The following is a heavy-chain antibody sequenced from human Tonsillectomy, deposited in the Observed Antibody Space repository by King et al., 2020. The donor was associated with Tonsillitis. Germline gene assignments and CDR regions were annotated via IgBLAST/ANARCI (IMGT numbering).Heavy chain of an antibody. Sequence: QLQESGPGLVKPSQTLSLTCTVSGGSISSGDYYWSWIRQPPGKGLEWIGYIYYSGSTYYNPSLKSRVTISVDTSKNQFSLKLSSVTAADTAGYYCARARGDYDFWSGYYIHFDYWGQGTLVTVSS. V-gene: IGHV4-30-4*01. D-gene: IGHD3-3*01. CDR3: ARARGDYDFWSGYYIHFDY. J-gene: IGHJ4*02. CDR2: IYYSGST. CDR1: GGSISSGDYY.